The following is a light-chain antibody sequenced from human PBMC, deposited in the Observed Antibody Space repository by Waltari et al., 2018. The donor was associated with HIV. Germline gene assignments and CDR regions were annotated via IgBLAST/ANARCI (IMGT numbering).Light chain of an antibody. CDR3: QTWGSGIRV. V-gene: IGLV4-69*01. Sequence: QLVLTQSPSASASLGASVKLTCTLSSGHNTYAIAWHQQQPEKGPRYLMRLNSDGSHPKGDGIPARFSGSSSGSERYLIISSLHSEDEADYYCQTWGSGIRVFGGGTKLTVL. CDR1: SGHNTYA. CDR2: LNSDGSH. J-gene: IGLJ3*02.